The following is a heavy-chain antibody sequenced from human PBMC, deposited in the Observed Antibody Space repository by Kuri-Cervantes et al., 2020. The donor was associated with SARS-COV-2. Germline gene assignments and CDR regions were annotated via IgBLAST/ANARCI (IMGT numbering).Heavy chain of an antibody. CDR1: GFTFSGSA. D-gene: IGHD1-1*01. CDR3: TSNDPRRAYYYYGMDV. V-gene: IGHV3-73*01. CDR2: IGSKANSYAT. Sequence: GGSLRLSCAASGFTFSGSAMHWVRQASGKGLEWVGRIGSKANSYATAYAASVKGRFTISRDDSKNTAYLQMNSLKTEDTAVYYCTSNDPRRAYYYYGMDVWGQGTTVTVSS. J-gene: IGHJ6*02.